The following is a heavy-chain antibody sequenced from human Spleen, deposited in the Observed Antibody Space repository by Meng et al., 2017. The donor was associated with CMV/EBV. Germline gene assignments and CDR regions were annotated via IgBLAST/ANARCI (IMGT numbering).Heavy chain of an antibody. Sequence: LSLTCAASGFTFDDYAMHWVRQAPGKGLEWVSGISWNSGSIDYADSVKGRFTISRDNAKNSLYLQMNSLRVDDTAVYYCARGHARSGWGQGTLVTVSS. CDR2: ISWNSGSI. CDR3: ARGHARSG. D-gene: IGHD2-2*01. J-gene: IGHJ4*02. CDR1: GFTFDDYA. V-gene: IGHV3-9*01.